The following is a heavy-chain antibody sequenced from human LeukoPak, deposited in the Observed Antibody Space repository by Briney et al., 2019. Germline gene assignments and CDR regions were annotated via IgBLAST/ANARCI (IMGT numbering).Heavy chain of an antibody. V-gene: IGHV1-24*01. J-gene: IGHJ6*03. CDR2: FDPEEGET. Sequence: ASVKVSCKVSGYTLTELSMHWVRQAPGKGLEWMGGFDPEEGETIYAQKFQGRVTMTEDTSTDIAYMELSSLRSEDTAVYYCATAKSLRYYYMDVWGKGTTVTVSS. CDR1: GYTLTELS. D-gene: IGHD4/OR15-4a*01. CDR3: ATAKSLRYYYMDV.